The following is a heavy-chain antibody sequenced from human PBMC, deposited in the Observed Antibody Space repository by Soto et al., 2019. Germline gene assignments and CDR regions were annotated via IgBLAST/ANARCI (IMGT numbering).Heavy chain of an antibody. Sequence: EVQLLESGGGLVQPGGSLRLSCAASGFTFSSYAMSWVRQAPGKGREWVSAISGTGGSTSYADSVKGRFTISRDNSKNTLYLQMNSLRVEDTAVYYCAKGCRGSSSWYEGYWGQGTLVTVSS. D-gene: IGHD6-13*01. CDR3: AKGCRGSSSWYEGY. V-gene: IGHV3-23*01. J-gene: IGHJ4*02. CDR1: GFTFSSYA. CDR2: ISGTGGST.